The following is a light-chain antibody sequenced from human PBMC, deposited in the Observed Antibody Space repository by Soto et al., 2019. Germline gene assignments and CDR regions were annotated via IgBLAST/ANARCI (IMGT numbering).Light chain of an antibody. CDR3: QQYSNWTRGT. Sequence: EIVLTQSPATLSLSPGERATLSCRASQSVGNYLAWYQQKPGQAPRLLIYGASSRATGVPPRFSGSGSGTEFTLPIRSLQSEDFALYYCQQYSNWTRGTFGQGTKLQIK. CDR1: QSVGNY. V-gene: IGKV3-15*01. J-gene: IGKJ2*01. CDR2: GAS.